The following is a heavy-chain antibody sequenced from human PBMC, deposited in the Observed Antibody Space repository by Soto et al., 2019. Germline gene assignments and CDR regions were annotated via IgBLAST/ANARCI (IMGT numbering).Heavy chain of an antibody. CDR2: IDPSDSYT. D-gene: IGHD2-2*01. V-gene: IGHV5-10-1*01. CDR3: ARGLYCSSTSCYSPAFDI. Sequence: GESLKISCKGSGYSFTSYWISWVRQMPGKGLEWMGRIDPSDSYTNYSPSFQGHVTISADKSISTAYLQWSSLKASDTAMYYCARGLYCSSTSCYSPAFDIWGQGTLVTVSS. J-gene: IGHJ3*02. CDR1: GYSFTSYW.